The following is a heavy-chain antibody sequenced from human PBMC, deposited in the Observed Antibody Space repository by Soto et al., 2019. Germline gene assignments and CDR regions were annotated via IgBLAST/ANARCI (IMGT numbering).Heavy chain of an antibody. Sequence: EVQLVESGGGLVQPGGSLKLSCAASGCTFSGSAMHWVRQASGKGLEWVGRIRSKANSYATSYAASVKGRCTISRDDSKNTAYLQMNSLNTEDTAVYYCTRPMTPHPQQLVVYDGMDVWGQGTTVTVSS. CDR2: IRSKANSYAT. V-gene: IGHV3-73*01. CDR3: TRPMTPHPQQLVVYDGMDV. J-gene: IGHJ6*02. CDR1: GCTFSGSA. D-gene: IGHD6-13*01.